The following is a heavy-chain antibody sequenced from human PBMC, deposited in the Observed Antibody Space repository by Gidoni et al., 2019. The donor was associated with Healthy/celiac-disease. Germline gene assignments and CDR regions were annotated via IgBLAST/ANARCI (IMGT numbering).Heavy chain of an antibody. CDR3: ARSLFEGGELLPLAFDI. CDR1: GFTVSSNY. J-gene: IGHJ3*02. V-gene: IGHV3-53*01. CDR2: IYSGGST. Sequence: EVQLVESGGGLIQPGGSLSLSCAASGFTVSSNYMSWVRQAPGKGLEWVSVIYSGGSTYYADSVKGRFTISRDNSKNTLYLQMNSLRAEDTAVYYCARSLFEGGELLPLAFDIWGQGTMVTVSS. D-gene: IGHD1-26*01.